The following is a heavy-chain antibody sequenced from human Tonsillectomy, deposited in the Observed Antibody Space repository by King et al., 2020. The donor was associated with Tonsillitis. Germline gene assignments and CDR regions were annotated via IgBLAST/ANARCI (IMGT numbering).Heavy chain of an antibody. Sequence: VQLVESGGGVVQSGGSLRLSCAASGFTFNSYGMHWVRQAPGKGLEWVTYIPYDASNEFYADAVKGRFTISRDISKNTVYLQMSSLRVGDTAVYYCAKYRDSGDFEPLDHWGQATLVTVS. V-gene: IGHV3-30*02. CDR2: IPYDASNE. J-gene: IGHJ4*02. CDR3: AKYRDSGDFEPLDH. CDR1: GFTFNSYG. D-gene: IGHD4-17*01.